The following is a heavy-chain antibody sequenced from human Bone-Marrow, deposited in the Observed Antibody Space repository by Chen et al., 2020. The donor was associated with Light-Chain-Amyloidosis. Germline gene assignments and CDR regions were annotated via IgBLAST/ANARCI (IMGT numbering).Heavy chain of an antibody. CDR3: ARRRDGYNLDY. D-gene: IGHD5-12*01. V-gene: IGHV5-51*01. CDR2: IYPDDSDA. J-gene: IGHJ4*02. CDR1: GYTFPNYW. Sequence: EVQLEQSGPEVKKPGESLKISCKGSGYTFPNYWIGWVRQMPGKGLEWMGVIYPDDSDASYSPSFEGQGTISADNSITTAYLQWRSLKASDTDMYYCARRRDGYNLDYWGQGTLVTVSS.